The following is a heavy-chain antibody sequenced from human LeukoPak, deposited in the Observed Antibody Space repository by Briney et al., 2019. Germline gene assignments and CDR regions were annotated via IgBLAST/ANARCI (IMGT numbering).Heavy chain of an antibody. CDR3: ASLGFSSGWYRDY. D-gene: IGHD6-19*01. CDR1: GFTFSSYN. CDR2: ISSSSSYI. V-gene: IGHV3-21*01. Sequence: GGSLRLSCAASGFTFSSYNMNWVRQAPGKGLEWVSSISSSSSYIYYVDSVKGRFTISRDSAKSSLYLQMNSLRAEDTAVYYCASLGFSSGWYRDYWGQGTLVTVSS. J-gene: IGHJ4*02.